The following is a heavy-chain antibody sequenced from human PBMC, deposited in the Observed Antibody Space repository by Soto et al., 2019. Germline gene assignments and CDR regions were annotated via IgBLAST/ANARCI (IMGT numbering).Heavy chain of an antibody. D-gene: IGHD5-18*01. V-gene: IGHV5-51*01. J-gene: IGHJ3*02. Sequence: EVQLVQSGAEVKKPGESLKISCKGSGYSFTSYWIGWVRQMPGKGLEWMGIIYPGDSDTRYSPSFQGQVTISADKSISTAYLQWSSLKASDTAMYYCARLPSFPWIQGLNDAFDIWGQGTMVTVSS. CDR2: IYPGDSDT. CDR3: ARLPSFPWIQGLNDAFDI. CDR1: GYSFTSYW.